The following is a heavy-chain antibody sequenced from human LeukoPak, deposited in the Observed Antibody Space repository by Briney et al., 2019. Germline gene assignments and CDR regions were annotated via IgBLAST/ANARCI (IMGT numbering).Heavy chain of an antibody. V-gene: IGHV3-33*01. CDR1: GFTFSSYG. Sequence: GRSLRLSCAASGFTFSSYGMHWVRQAPGEGLEWVAVIWYDGSNKYYADSVKGRFTISRDNSKNTLYLQMNSLRAEDTAVYYCAREVRQYYYYYGMTSGAKGPRSPSP. D-gene: IGHD4/OR15-4a*01. CDR3: AREVRQYYYYYGMTS. CDR2: IWYDGSNK. J-gene: IGHJ6*02.